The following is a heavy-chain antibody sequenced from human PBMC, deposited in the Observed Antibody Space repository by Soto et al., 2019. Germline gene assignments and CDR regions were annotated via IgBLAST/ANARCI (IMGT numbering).Heavy chain of an antibody. J-gene: IGHJ4*02. CDR1: GFTFSNDW. CDR3: TADYSNFDY. D-gene: IGHD4-4*01. V-gene: IGHV3-15*01. CDR2: IKSKNDGGTT. Sequence: GGSLRLSCAASGFTFSNDWMSWVRQAPGKGLEWVGRIKSKNDGGTTDYAAPVKGRFTISRDDSKNTLYLQMNSLKTEDTAVYYCTADYSNFDYWGQGTLVTVSS.